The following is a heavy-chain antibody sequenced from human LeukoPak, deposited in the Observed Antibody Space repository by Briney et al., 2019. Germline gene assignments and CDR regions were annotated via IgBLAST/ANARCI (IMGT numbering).Heavy chain of an antibody. Sequence: GGSLRLSCAASGFTFSSYWMTWVRQAPGKGLEWVAKIKQDGSEKYYVDSVKGRFTISRDNARNSVYLQMNSLGAEDTAVYYCARRGTSSSWAHFDYWGQGTLVTVSS. CDR2: IKQDGSEK. CDR1: GFTFSSYW. D-gene: IGHD6-13*01. J-gene: IGHJ4*02. CDR3: ARRGTSSSWAHFDY. V-gene: IGHV3-7*05.